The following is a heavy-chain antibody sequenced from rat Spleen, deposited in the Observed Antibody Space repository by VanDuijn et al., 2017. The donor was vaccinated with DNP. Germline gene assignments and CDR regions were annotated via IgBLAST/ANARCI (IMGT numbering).Heavy chain of an antibody. CDR2: ISYSGGT. CDR3: ARAADFDY. V-gene: IGHV3-1*01. J-gene: IGHJ2*01. CDR1: GYSITSNY. Sequence: EVQLQESGSGLVKPSQSLSLTCSVTGYSITSNYWGWIRKFPGNKLEYIGHISYSGGTNYNPSLKSRISITRDTSKNHFFLHLNSVTTEDTATYYCARAADFDYWGQGVMVTVSS.